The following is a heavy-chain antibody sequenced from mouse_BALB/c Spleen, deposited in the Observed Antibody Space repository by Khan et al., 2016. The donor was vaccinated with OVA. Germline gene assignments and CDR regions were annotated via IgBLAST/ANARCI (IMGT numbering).Heavy chain of an antibody. D-gene: IGHD2-2*01. Sequence: QVTLKESGPGILQSSQTLSLTCSFSGFSLSTSGMGVSWIRQPSGKGLEWLAHIYWDDEKRYNPSLKSRLTISKDTSRNQVFLRITSLDTADTATSYCVRNIYADDPWFAYWGQGTLVTVSS. V-gene: IGHV8-12*01. CDR3: VRNIYADDPWFAY. J-gene: IGHJ3*01. CDR2: IYWDDEK. CDR1: GFSLSTSGMG.